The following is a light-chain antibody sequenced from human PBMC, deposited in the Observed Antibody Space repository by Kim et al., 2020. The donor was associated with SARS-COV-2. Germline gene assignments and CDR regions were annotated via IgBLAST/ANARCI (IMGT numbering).Light chain of an antibody. CDR1: QGISSH. V-gene: IGKV1-9*01. Sequence: IQLTQSPSSLSASVGDRVTITCRASQGISSHLAWYQQKPGKAPNLLIYAASTLQGGVPSRFSGSGSGTDFTLTISSLQPEDFATYYCQQLNSYPLTFRGGTKVDIK. CDR2: AAS. CDR3: QQLNSYPLT. J-gene: IGKJ4*01.